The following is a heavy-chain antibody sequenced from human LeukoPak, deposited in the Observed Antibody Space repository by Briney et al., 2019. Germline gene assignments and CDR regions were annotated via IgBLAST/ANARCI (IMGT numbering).Heavy chain of an antibody. J-gene: IGHJ5*02. Sequence: GGSLRLSCEASGFTFSSYWMSWVRQAPGKGLEWVANIKTGGSEKYYVDSVKGRFTISRDNAKNSLYPQMNSLRAEDTAVYYCARDYTGYFPWGQGTLVIVSS. V-gene: IGHV3-7*03. CDR2: IKTGGSEK. CDR1: GFTFSSYW. CDR3: ARDYTGYFP. D-gene: IGHD3-9*01.